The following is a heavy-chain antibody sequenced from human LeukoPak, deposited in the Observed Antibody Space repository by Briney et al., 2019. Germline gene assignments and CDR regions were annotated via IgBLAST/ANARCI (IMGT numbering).Heavy chain of an antibody. J-gene: IGHJ5*02. CDR2: ISAGGRT. CDR1: GASIASGTYH. CDR3: TIGGHDYGGSFDT. V-gene: IGHV4-61*02. D-gene: IGHD4-23*01. Sequence: PSQTLSLTCAISGASIASGTYHWDWIRQPAGSRPEYIGRISAGGRTNYHPSLKSPLTISMDTSKNHVSLRLSSVTSAGTAVYYCTIGGHDYGGSFDTWGQGILVTVSS.